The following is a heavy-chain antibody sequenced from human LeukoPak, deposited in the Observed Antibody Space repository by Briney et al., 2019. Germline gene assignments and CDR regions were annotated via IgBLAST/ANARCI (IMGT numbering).Heavy chain of an antibody. D-gene: IGHD5-24*01. CDR2: IYYSGST. CDR1: GGSISSSSYY. Sequence: SETLSLTCTVSGGSISSSSYYWGWIRQPPGKGLEWIGSIYYSGSTYYNPSLKSRVTISVDTSKNQFSLKLSSVTAADTAVYYCARVNVEMATINFDYWGQGTLVTVSS. V-gene: IGHV4-39*07. CDR3: ARVNVEMATINFDY. J-gene: IGHJ4*02.